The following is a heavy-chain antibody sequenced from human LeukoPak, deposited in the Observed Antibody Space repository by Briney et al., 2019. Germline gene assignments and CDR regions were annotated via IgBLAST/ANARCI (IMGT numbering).Heavy chain of an antibody. CDR2: IKAKAHGGTT. D-gene: IGHD3-9*01. J-gene: IGHJ4*02. CDR3: TTVDDILTGYPLGY. CDR1: GFTFINAW. Sequence: GGSLRLSCAASGFTFINAWMAWVRQAPGKGLEWVGRIKAKAHGGTTDYAAPVKGRFTISRDDSKNTLYLQMNSLKTEDTAVYYCTTVDDILTGYPLGYWGQGTLVTVSS. V-gene: IGHV3-15*01.